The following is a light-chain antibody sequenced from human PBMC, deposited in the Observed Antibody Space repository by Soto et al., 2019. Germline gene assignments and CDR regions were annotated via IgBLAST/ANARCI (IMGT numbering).Light chain of an antibody. CDR1: SSDVGYYNY. Sequence: QSALTQPASVSGSPGQSITISCTGTSSDVGYYNYVSWYQQHPGKAPKLMIYEVSNRPSGISNRFSGSKSGNTASLTISGLQAGDEADYYCSSYATTSTDVFGTGTKLTVL. CDR2: EVS. J-gene: IGLJ1*01. V-gene: IGLV2-14*01. CDR3: SSYATTSTDV.